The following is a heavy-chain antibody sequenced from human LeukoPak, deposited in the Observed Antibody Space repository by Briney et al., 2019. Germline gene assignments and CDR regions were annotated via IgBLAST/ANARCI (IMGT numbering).Heavy chain of an antibody. CDR3: ARQRQQLVLDY. J-gene: IGHJ4*02. Sequence: PSETLSLTCAVSGASVSSSSYYWGWIRQPPGKGLEWIGSIYYSGSTYYNPSLKSRVTISVDTSKNQFSLKLSSVTAADTAVYYCARQRQQLVLDYWGQGTLVTVSS. CDR2: IYYSGST. CDR1: GASVSSSSYY. D-gene: IGHD6-13*01. V-gene: IGHV4-39*01.